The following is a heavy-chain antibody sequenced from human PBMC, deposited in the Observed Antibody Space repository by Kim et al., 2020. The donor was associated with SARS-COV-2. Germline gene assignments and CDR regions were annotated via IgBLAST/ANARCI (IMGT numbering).Heavy chain of an antibody. CDR2: ISSNGGST. CDR3: VKGRGSSAYWYSSSWYYFDY. Sequence: GGSLRLSCSASGFTFSSYAMHWVRQAPGKGLEYVSAISSNGGSTYYADSVKGRFTISRDNSKNTLYLQMSSLRAEDTAVYYCVKGRGSSAYWYSSSWYYFDYWGQGTLVTVSS. V-gene: IGHV3-64D*09. D-gene: IGHD6-13*01. CDR1: GFTFSSYA. J-gene: IGHJ4*02.